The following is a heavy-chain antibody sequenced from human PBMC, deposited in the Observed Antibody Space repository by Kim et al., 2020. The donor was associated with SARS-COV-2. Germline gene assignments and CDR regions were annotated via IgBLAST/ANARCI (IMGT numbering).Heavy chain of an antibody. J-gene: IGHJ6*02. CDR3: ASLYSSGLEGLPYYYYGMDV. Sequence: GGSLRLSCAASGFTFSSYSMNWVRQAPGKGLEWVSYISSSSSTIYYADSVKGRFTISRDNAKNSLYLQMNSLRDEDTAVYYCASLYSSGLEGLPYYYYGMDVWGQGTTVTVSS. CDR1: GFTFSSYS. CDR2: ISSSSSTI. D-gene: IGHD6-19*01. V-gene: IGHV3-48*02.